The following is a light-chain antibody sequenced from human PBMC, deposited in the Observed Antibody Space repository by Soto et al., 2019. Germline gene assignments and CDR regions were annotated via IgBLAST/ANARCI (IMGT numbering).Light chain of an antibody. Sequence: EIVLTQSPGTLSLSPGERATLSCRASQSVSSSYLAWYQQKPGQAPRLLIYGASSRATGIPDRFSGSGSGTVFDLTISRLEPEDFAVYYCQQYGSSPVYTFGQGTKLEIK. V-gene: IGKV3-20*01. CDR1: QSVSSSY. J-gene: IGKJ2*01. CDR2: GAS. CDR3: QQYGSSPVYT.